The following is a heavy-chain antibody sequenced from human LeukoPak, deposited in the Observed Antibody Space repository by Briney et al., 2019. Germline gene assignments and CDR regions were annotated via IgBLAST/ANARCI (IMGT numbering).Heavy chain of an antibody. V-gene: IGHV3-7*02. Sequence: GGSLRLSCAASGFVFSSNWMTWVRRAPGKGQWWVANIKQDGSNKYYADSVKGRFTISRDNSKNTLYLQMDSLRAEDTAVYYCARSSGSYYDGPDYWGRGTLVTVSS. CDR1: GFVFSSNW. CDR2: IKQDGSNK. D-gene: IGHD1-26*01. J-gene: IGHJ4*02. CDR3: ARSSGSYYDGPDY.